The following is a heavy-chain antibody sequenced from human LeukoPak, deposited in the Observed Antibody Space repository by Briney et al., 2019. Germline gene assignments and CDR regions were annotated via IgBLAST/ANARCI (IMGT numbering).Heavy chain of an antibody. D-gene: IGHD1-26*01. Sequence: ASVKVSCKASGYTFTSYGISWVRQAPGQGLEWMGWISAYTGNTNSAQKLQGRVTMTTDTSTSTAYMELRSLRSDDTAVYYCARRDSGSYYFYAFDIWDQGTMVTVSS. J-gene: IGHJ3*02. CDR3: ARRDSGSYYFYAFDI. V-gene: IGHV1-18*01. CDR2: ISAYTGNT. CDR1: GYTFTSYG.